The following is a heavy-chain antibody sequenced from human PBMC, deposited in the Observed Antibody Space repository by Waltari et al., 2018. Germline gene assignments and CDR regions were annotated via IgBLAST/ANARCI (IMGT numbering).Heavy chain of an antibody. V-gene: IGHV4-34*01. D-gene: IGHD4-17*01. CDR1: GGSFSGYY. CDR2: INHSGST. J-gene: IGHJ2*01. CDR3: ARGTDYGDYWYFDL. Sequence: QVQLQQWGAGLLKPSETLSLTCAVYGGSFSGYYWRWIRQPPGKGLEWIGEINHSGSTNYNPSLKSRVTISVDTSKNQFSLKLSSVTAADTAVYYCARGTDYGDYWYFDLWGRGTLVTVSS.